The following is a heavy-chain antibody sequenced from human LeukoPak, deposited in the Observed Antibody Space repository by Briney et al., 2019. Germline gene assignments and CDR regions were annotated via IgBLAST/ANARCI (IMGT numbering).Heavy chain of an antibody. J-gene: IGHJ5*02. CDR1: GYSISTGYY. V-gene: IGHV4-38-2*02. D-gene: IGHD3-10*01. CDR2: FYHGGST. CDR3: ARRVVRTNWFDP. Sequence: SETLSLTCTVSGYSISTGYYWDWIRQPPGKGLEWIGTFYHGGSTYYNPSLKSRVTISVDTSKNQFSLNLTSVTAADTAVYYCARRVVRTNWFDPWGQGTLVTVSS.